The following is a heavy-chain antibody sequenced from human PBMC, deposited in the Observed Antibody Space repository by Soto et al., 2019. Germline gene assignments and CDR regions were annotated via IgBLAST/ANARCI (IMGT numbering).Heavy chain of an antibody. Sequence: QVQLQQWGAGLLKPSETLSLTCAVYGGSFSGYYWSWLRQPPGKGLEWIGESNHSGSTNYNPSLKSRVTISVDTSKNQFSLKLSSVTAADTAVYYCARGRRQWLPRNAAFDLWGQGTMVTVSS. CDR2: SNHSGST. CDR3: ARGRRQWLPRNAAFDL. V-gene: IGHV4-34*01. J-gene: IGHJ3*01. D-gene: IGHD6-19*01. CDR1: GGSFSGYY.